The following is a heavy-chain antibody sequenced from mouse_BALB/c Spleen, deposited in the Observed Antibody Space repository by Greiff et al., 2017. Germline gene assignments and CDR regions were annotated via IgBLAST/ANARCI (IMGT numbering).Heavy chain of an antibody. CDR2: ISSGGSYT. Sequence: DVKLVESGGGLVKPGGSLKLSCAASGFTFSSYAMSWVRQTPEKRLEWVATISSGGSYTYYPDSVKGRFTISRDNAKNTLYLQMSSLRSEDTAMYYCARQGKAYWGQGTLVTVSA. J-gene: IGHJ3*01. CDR1: GFTFSSYA. CDR3: ARQGKAY. V-gene: IGHV5-9-3*01.